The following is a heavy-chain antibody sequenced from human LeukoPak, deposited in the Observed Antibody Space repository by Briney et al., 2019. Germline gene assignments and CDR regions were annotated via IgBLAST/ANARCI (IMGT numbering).Heavy chain of an antibody. V-gene: IGHV4-34*01. CDR1: GGSFSGYY. J-gene: IGHJ4*02. CDR3: ARGGGNFDF. Sequence: KPSETLSLTCAVYGGSFSGYYWTWIRPPPGKGLEWIGEINHSGSTNYNPSLKGRVTISVDTSKNQFSLKLSSVSAADTAVCYCARGGGNFDFWGQGTLVTVSS. D-gene: IGHD3-16*01. CDR2: INHSGST.